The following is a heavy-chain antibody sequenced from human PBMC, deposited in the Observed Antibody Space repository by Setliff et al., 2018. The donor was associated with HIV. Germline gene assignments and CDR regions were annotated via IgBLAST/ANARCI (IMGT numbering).Heavy chain of an antibody. CDR1: GGSINSNSHY. V-gene: IGHV4-39*01. J-gene: IGHJ3*02. Sequence: ETLSLTCTVSGGSINSNSHYWAWIRQPPGKGLEWIANIYYSGSTYYNPSLQSRVTIFLDTSKNQFSLRLTSVTAADTATYYCASFVGATGGYIWGQGTKVTVSS. D-gene: IGHD1-26*01. CDR3: ASFVGATGGYI. CDR2: IYYSGST.